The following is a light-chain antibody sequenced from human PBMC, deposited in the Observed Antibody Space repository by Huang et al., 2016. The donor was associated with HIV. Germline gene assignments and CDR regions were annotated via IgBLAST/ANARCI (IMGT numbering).Light chain of an antibody. CDR2: LGS. V-gene: IGKV2-28*01. CDR3: MQALQTIT. J-gene: IGKJ5*01. CDR1: QSLLHSNGYNY. Sequence: DIVMTQSPLSLPVTPGEPASIACRSSQSLLHSNGYNYLDWYLQKPGQSPQLLIYLGSNRASGVPDRFSGSGSGTDFTLKSSRVEAEDVGIYYCMQALQTITFGQGTRLEI.